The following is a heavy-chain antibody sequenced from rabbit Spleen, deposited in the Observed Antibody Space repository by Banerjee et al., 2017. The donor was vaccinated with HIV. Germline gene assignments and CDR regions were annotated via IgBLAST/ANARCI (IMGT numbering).Heavy chain of an antibody. J-gene: IGHJ4*01. V-gene: IGHV1S40*01. CDR2: IEPIFGNT. Sequence: QSLEESGGGLVKPGASLTLTCKASGFSLNSGYDMCWVRQAPGKGLEWIGYIEPIFGNTYYASWVNGRFTISSHNAQNTLYLQLNSLTVADTATYFCVRGASSSGYYNLWGQGTLVTVS. D-gene: IGHD1-1*01. CDR1: GFSLNSGYD. CDR3: VRGASSSGYYNL.